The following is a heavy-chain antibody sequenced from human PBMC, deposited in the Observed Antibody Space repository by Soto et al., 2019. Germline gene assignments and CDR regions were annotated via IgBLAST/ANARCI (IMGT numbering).Heavy chain of an antibody. D-gene: IGHD1-1*01. CDR2: IYDSGST. CDR1: GGSMSSINDD. CDR3: ARVPHYRDTKAGI. V-gene: IGHV4-39*01. Sequence: PSCTLSLTCTVPGGSMSSINDDVGWIRQPPGKGLEWIGCIYDSGSTYYNPSLKSRVTMSVDTSKNRFSLKLSSVTAADTAVYYCARVPHYRDTKAGIWGRGTLVSVSS. J-gene: IGHJ4*02.